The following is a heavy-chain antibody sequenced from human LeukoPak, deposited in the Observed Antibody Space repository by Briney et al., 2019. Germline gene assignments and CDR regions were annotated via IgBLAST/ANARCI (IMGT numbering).Heavy chain of an antibody. D-gene: IGHD6-13*01. J-gene: IGHJ5*02. Sequence: SETLSLTCTVSGGSISSYYWSWIRQPPGKGLEWIGYIYYSGSTNYNPSLKSRVTISVDTSKNQFSLKLSSATAADTAVYYCARSDSSSWYWGWFDPWGQGTLVTVSS. CDR2: IYYSGST. CDR3: ARSDSSSWYWGWFDP. V-gene: IGHV4-59*01. CDR1: GGSISSYY.